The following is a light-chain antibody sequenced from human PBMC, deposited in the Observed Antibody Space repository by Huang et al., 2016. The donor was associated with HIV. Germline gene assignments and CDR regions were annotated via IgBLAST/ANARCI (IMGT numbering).Light chain of an antibody. CDR2: AAS. CDR1: QSIRRY. V-gene: IGKV1-39*01. J-gene: IGKJ2*01. Sequence: DIQMTQSPSSLSASVGDRVTITCRASQSIRRYLNWYQQKPGKAPNLLIYAASSLQNGVPSSFSGSGFGTDFTLTISSLQPEDFGTYYCQQSYSTPYTFGQGTKVEIK. CDR3: QQSYSTPYT.